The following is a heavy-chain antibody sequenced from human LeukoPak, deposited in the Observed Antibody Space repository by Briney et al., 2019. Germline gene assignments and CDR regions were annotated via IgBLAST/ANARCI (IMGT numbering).Heavy chain of an antibody. J-gene: IGHJ4*02. CDR1: GGSISSGGYS. Sequence: PSETLSLTCAVSGGSISSGGYSWSWIRQPPGKGLEWIGYIYYSGSTYYNPSLKSRVTISVDTSKNQFSLKLSSVTAADTAVYYCASDYGDYTVWGQGTLVTVAS. CDR3: ASDYGDYTV. CDR2: IYYSGST. V-gene: IGHV4-30-4*07. D-gene: IGHD4-17*01.